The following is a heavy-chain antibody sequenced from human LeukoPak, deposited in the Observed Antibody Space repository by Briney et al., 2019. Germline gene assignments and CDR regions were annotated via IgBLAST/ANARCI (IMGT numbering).Heavy chain of an antibody. CDR2: ISYDGSSK. Sequence: GRSLRLSCAASGFTFSSYGMHWVRQAPGKGLEWVAVISYDGSSKYYADSVKGRFTISRDNSKNTLYLQMNSLRAEDTAVYYCNRRDDYGETGGYWGQGTLVTVSS. J-gene: IGHJ4*02. V-gene: IGHV3-30*03. CDR3: NRRDDYGETGGY. CDR1: GFTFSSYG. D-gene: IGHD4-17*01.